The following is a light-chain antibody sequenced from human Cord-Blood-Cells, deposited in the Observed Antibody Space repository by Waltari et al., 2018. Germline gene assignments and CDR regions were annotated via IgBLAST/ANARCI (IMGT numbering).Light chain of an antibody. CDR3: QQYNNWPPWT. CDR1: QSVSSN. V-gene: IGKV3-15*01. J-gene: IGKJ1*01. Sequence: EIVMTQFPATLSVFLGERATLSCRASQSVSSNLAWYQQKPGQAPRLLIYGASTRATGIPARFSGSGSGTEFTLTISSLQSEDFAVYYCQQYNNWPPWTFGQGTKVEIK. CDR2: GAS.